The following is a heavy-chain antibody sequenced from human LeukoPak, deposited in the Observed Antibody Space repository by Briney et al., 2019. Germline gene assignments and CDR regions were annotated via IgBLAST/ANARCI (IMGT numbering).Heavy chain of an antibody. Sequence: GASVKVSCKASGYTFTSYYMHWVRQAPGQGLEWMGIINPSGGSTSYAQKFQGRVTMTRDTSTSTAYMELSSLRSEDTAVYYCARDKVDYDFWSGYYDYWGQGTLVTVSS. CDR2: INPSGGST. CDR1: GYTFTSYY. CDR3: ARDKVDYDFWSGYYDY. J-gene: IGHJ4*02. V-gene: IGHV1-46*01. D-gene: IGHD3-3*01.